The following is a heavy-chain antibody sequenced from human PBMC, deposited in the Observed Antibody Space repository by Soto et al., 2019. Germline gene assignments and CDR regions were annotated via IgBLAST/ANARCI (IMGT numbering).Heavy chain of an antibody. J-gene: IGHJ4*02. CDR1: GGYLSGYY. CDR3: ARGPSVRGSYYAPILSFDS. CDR2: LNHSGST. Sequence: SETLSLTYAVYGGYLSGYYWSWIRQPPAEGLEWIGELNHSGSTNYNPSLKSRVTISVDTSKYQFSLKLSPVTAADTALYYGARGPSVRGSYYAPILSFDSWGQGTLVTVS. V-gene: IGHV4-34*01. D-gene: IGHD1-26*01.